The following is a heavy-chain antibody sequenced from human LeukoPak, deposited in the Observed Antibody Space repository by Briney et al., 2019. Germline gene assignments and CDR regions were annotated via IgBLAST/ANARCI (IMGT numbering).Heavy chain of an antibody. Sequence: ASVKVSCKASGYTFSGYYMQWVRQAPGQGLEWMGWINPNSGGTNYAQKFQGRVTMTRDTSISTVYMELSSLRFDDTAMYYCARDLEYDYVWGSYRSGFDYWGQGTLVTVSS. J-gene: IGHJ4*02. D-gene: IGHD3-16*02. V-gene: IGHV1-2*02. CDR2: INPNSGGT. CDR3: ARDLEYDYVWGSYRSGFDY. CDR1: GYTFSGYY.